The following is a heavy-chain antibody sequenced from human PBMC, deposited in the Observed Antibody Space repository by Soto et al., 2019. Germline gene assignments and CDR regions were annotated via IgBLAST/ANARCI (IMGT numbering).Heavy chain of an antibody. J-gene: IGHJ6*02. CDR3: ARDHVVVAALLYYYGMDV. Sequence: GGSLRLSCAASGFTFSSYEMNWVRQAPGKGLEWVSYISSSGSTIYYADSVKGRFTISRDNAKNSLYLQMNSLRAEDTAVYYCARDHVVVAALLYYYGMDVWGQGTTVTVSS. V-gene: IGHV3-48*03. CDR1: GFTFSSYE. CDR2: ISSSGSTI. D-gene: IGHD2-15*01.